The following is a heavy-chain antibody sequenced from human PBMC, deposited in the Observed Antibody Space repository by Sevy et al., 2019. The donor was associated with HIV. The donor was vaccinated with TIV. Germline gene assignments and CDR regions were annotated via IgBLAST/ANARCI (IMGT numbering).Heavy chain of an antibody. CDR3: VREGLGGYSYSLDY. CDR1: GFTLSIYW. Sequence: GGSLRLSCAASGFTLSIYWMSWVRQAPGTGLEWVATMKQDGSEEAYVDSVKGRFTISRDNAKNSLFLQMNCLRAEDRAVYYCVREGLGGYSYSLDYWGHGTLVTVSS. CDR2: MKQDGSEE. D-gene: IGHD5-18*01. J-gene: IGHJ4*01. V-gene: IGHV3-7*01.